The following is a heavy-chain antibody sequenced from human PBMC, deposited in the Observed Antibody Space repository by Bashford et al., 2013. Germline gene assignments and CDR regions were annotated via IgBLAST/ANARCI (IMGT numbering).Heavy chain of an antibody. D-gene: IGHD5-18*01. V-gene: IGHV4-59*01. CDR3: ARAGYSYRPPVYYFDY. CDR1: GGSISNYY. Sequence: SETLSLTCTVSGGSISNYYWTWIRQPPGKGLEWIGFIYYTGSTNYTPPLKSRVTISLDTPNNQFSLKLSSVTAADTAVYYXARAGYSYRPPVYYFDYVGAGNLVTVSX. CDR2: IYYTGST. J-gene: IGHJ4*02.